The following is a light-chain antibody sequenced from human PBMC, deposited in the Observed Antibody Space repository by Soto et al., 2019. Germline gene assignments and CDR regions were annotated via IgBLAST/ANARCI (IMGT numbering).Light chain of an antibody. Sequence: DIQMTQSPSTLSASVGDRVNITCRASQSLSGWLAWYQQKPGKAPNLLIYDTSTLKSGVPSRFSGSGSGTDFTLTISSLQSEDFTVYSCLQYHNLWAFGQGTKVDI. J-gene: IGKJ1*01. CDR2: DTS. CDR1: QSLSGW. V-gene: IGKV1-5*01. CDR3: LQYHNLWA.